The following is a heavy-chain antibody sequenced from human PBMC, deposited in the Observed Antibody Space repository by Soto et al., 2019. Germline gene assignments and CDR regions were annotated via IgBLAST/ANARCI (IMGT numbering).Heavy chain of an antibody. Sequence: EVQLVESGGGLVQPGGSLRLSCAASGFTFSSYSMNWVRQAPGKGLEWVSYISSNSSTIYYADSVKGRFTISRDNAKNYLYLKLNSLRAEDTAVYYCAAQSGHLTIFGVVIESIDYWGQGTLVTVSS. J-gene: IGHJ4*02. V-gene: IGHV3-48*01. CDR1: GFTFSSYS. D-gene: IGHD3-3*01. CDR2: ISSNSSTI. CDR3: AAQSGHLTIFGVVIESIDY.